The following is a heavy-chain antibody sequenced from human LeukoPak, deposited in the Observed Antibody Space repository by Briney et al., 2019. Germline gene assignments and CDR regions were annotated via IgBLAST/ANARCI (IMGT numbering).Heavy chain of an antibody. CDR2: IYYSGST. CDR1: GGSVSSSSYD. J-gene: IGHJ4*02. D-gene: IGHD6-13*01. CDR3: ARHSGPYSSSWFDY. Sequence: PSETLSLTCSVSGGSVSSSSYDWGWIRQPPGKGLEWIGSIYYSGSTYYNPPLKSRVTISVDTSKNQFSLKLSSVTAADTAVYYCARHSGPYSSSWFDYWGQGTLVTVSS. V-gene: IGHV4-39*01.